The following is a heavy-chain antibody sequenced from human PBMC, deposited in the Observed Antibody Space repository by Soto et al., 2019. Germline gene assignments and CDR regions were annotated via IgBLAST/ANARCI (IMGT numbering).Heavy chain of an antibody. CDR3: ASQRPAEETSGS. V-gene: IGHV3-33*01. Sequence: QVHLVESGGGVVQPGRSLRLSCAASGFTFSTSGMHWVRQAPGKGLEWVAFIWSDGSQKYYADSVKGRFTISRDNSKNTLYLQDNSLRAGDTAVYYCASQRPAEETSGSWGQGALVTDSS. CDR2: IWSDGSQK. CDR1: GFTFSTSG. J-gene: IGHJ5*02. D-gene: IGHD5-12*01.